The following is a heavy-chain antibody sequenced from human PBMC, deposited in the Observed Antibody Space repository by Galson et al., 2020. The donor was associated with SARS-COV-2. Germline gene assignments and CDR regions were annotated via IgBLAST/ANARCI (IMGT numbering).Heavy chain of an antibody. J-gene: IGHJ5*02. CDR3: AKDQETYEYWSGYLSENWFDP. CDR1: GFTFSSYG. CDR2: TSHDGSNK. D-gene: IGHD3-3*01. Sequence: GESLKISCAASGFTFSSYGMHWVRQAPGKGLEWVAGTSHDGSNKYYADSVKGRFTISRDNSKDTRYLQMNSLRVEDTAVYYCAKDQETYEYWSGYLSENWFDPWGQGTLVTVSS. V-gene: IGHV3-30*18.